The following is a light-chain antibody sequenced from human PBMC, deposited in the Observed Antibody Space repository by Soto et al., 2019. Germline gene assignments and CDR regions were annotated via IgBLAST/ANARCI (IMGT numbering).Light chain of an antibody. J-gene: IGKJ4*01. CDR3: QQYDSYSLT. CDR1: QSIGRW. Sequence: EIQMTQSPSTPSASVGDRVTITFRASQSIGRWLAWYQQKPGKAPNLLIYDVYNLEGGVPSRFSGSGSETEFTLTISSLQPDDFATYYCQQYDSYSLTFGGGTKVDIK. V-gene: IGKV1-5*01. CDR2: DVY.